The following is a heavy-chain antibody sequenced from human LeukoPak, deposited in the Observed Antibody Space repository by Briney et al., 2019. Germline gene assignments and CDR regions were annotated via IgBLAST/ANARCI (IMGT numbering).Heavy chain of an antibody. CDR3: TQMTTITTLDY. CDR2: IKSKTDGGTT. J-gene: IGHJ4*02. Sequence: TGGSLRLSCAASGFTFSNAWMSWVRQAPGKGQEWVGRIKSKTDGGTTDYAAPVKGRFTISRDDSKNTLYLQMNSLKIEDTAVYYCTQMTTITTLDYWGQGTLVTVSS. V-gene: IGHV3-15*01. D-gene: IGHD4-11*01. CDR1: GFTFSNAW.